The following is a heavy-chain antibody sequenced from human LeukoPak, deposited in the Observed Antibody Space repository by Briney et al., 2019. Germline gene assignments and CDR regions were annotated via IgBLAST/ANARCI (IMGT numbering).Heavy chain of an antibody. J-gene: IGHJ4*02. CDR3: ARMRSGNPYYFDY. Sequence: SETLSLTCTVSGGSISSYHWSWIRQPPGKGLEWIGYIYYSGSTNYNPSLKSRVTISVDTSKNQFSLKLSSVTAADTAVYYCARMRSGNPYYFDYWGQGTLVTVSS. D-gene: IGHD3-10*01. V-gene: IGHV4-59*01. CDR1: GGSISSYH. CDR2: IYYSGST.